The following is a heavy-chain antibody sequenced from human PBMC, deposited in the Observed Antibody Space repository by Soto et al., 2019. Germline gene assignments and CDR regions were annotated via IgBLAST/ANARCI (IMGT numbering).Heavy chain of an antibody. D-gene: IGHD3-9*01. V-gene: IGHV1-8*02. Sequence: ASVKVSCKAPGGTFSSYAISWVRQAPGQGLEWMGWMNPNSGNTGYAQKFQGRVTMTRNTSISTAYMELSSLRSEDTAVYYCARGPNTPTRLRYVDWLSPLYYFDYWGQGTLVTVS. CDR3: ARGPNTPTRLRYVDWLSPLYYFDY. J-gene: IGHJ4*02. CDR1: GGTFSSYA. CDR2: MNPNSGNT.